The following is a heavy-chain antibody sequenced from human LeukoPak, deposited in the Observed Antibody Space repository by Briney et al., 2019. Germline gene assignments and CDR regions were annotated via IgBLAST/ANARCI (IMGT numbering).Heavy chain of an antibody. CDR1: GFTFTSSA. J-gene: IGHJ4*02. Sequence: SVKVSCKASGFTFTSSAVQWVRQARGQRLEWIGWIVVGSGNTNYAQKFQERVTITRDMSTSTAYMELSSLRSEDTAVYYCAARVAAAGGFDYWGQGTLVTVSS. CDR2: IVVGSGNT. CDR3: AARVAAAGGFDY. V-gene: IGHV1-58*01. D-gene: IGHD6-13*01.